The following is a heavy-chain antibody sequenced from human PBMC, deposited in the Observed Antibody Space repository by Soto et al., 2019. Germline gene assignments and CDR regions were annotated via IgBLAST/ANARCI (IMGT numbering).Heavy chain of an antibody. CDR1: GYTFSGYY. CDR3: ARDPTHYSDVLTGGKPMDV. Sequence: ASVKVSCKASGYTFSGYYLYWVRQAPGQGLEWMGWINPNSGGTNYAQKFQGRVTMTRDTSISTAYMELSRLRSDDTAVYYCARDPTHYSDVLTGGKPMDVWGQGTAVTV. V-gene: IGHV1-2*02. J-gene: IGHJ6*02. D-gene: IGHD3-9*01. CDR2: INPNSGGT.